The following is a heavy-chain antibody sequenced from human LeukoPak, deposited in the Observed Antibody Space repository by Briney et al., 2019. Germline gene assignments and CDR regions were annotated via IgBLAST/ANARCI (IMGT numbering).Heavy chain of an antibody. CDR1: GDSVYSNCAV. J-gene: IGHJ6*02. D-gene: IGHD3-22*01. CDR2: TYYWSKLYN. V-gene: IGHV6-1*01. CDR3: ARDVNYYDTSGYRKTGYYYGMDV. Sequence: SQTLSLICAISGDSVYSNCAVCTSIRQSPSRGLEWLGRTYYWSKLYNDYAVSVKSRITISTDTSKNQCSLQLNSVTPEGTAVYYCARDVNYYDTSGYRKTGYYYGMDVWGQGTTVTVSS.